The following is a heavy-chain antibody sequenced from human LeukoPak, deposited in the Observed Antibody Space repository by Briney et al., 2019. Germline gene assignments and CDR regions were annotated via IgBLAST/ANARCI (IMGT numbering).Heavy chain of an antibody. CDR3: ARDIASVSGSLDY. J-gene: IGHJ4*02. V-gene: IGHV3-74*01. Sequence: PGGSLRLYCAASRFSFSNYCMHWVRKAPGKGLVWVSRVKSDGSNPSYADSVKRRFTIPRDNAENMLYLQINTLGAEDTAVYYCARDIASVSGSLDYWGQGTLVTVSS. CDR1: RFSFSNYC. D-gene: IGHD3-10*01. CDR2: VKSDGSNP.